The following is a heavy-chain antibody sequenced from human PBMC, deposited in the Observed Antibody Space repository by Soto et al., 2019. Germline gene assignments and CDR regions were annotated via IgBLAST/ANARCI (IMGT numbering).Heavy chain of an antibody. D-gene: IGHD1-26*01. CDR1: GGTFSSYS. CDR2: IIPIFGTA. Sequence: QVQLVQSGAEVKKPGSSVKVSCKASGGTFSSYSINWVRQAPGQGLEWMGEIIPIFGTANYAQKFQGRVTITADESPRTADMALSSLRAEDTAVYDCARDGGSHAGGIDYWGQGNLVNVSS. CDR3: ARDGGSHAGGIDY. V-gene: IGHV1-69*01. J-gene: IGHJ4*02.